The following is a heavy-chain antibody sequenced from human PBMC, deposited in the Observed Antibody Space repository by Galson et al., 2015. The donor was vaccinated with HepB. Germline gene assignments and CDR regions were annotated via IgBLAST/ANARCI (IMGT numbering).Heavy chain of an antibody. CDR2: ISYHGSNK. V-gene: IGHV3-30*18. D-gene: IGHD3-10*01. CDR3: AKDRVLRSGSYYSVGYFDY. Sequence: SLRLSCAASGFTFSTYGIHWVRQAPGKGLEWVAFISYHGSNKYYAGSVKGRFTISRDNFKNTLYLQMNSLRAEDTAVYYCAKDRVLRSGSYYSVGYFDYWGQGTLVTVSS. J-gene: IGHJ4*02. CDR1: GFTFSTYG.